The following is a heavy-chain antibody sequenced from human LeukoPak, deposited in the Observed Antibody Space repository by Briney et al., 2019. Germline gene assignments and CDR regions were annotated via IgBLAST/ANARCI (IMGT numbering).Heavy chain of an antibody. CDR2: ISGSGGSA. Sequence: PGGSLRLSCAASGFTFRSYAMSWVRQAPGKGLEWVSGISGSGGSAYHADSVKGRFIISRDDSKNALSLQLNSLRPEDTALYYCAKHFCTGLDCSLFDSWGQGTLVTVSS. J-gene: IGHJ4*02. D-gene: IGHD3/OR15-3a*01. V-gene: IGHV3-23*01. CDR1: GFTFRSYA. CDR3: AKHFCTGLDCSLFDS.